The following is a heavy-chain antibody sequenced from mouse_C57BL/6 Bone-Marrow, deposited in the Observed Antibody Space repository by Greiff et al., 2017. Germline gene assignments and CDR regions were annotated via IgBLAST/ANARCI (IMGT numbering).Heavy chain of an antibody. CDR3: ARRVATDGYAMDY. Sequence: EVMLVESGGGLVKPGGSLKLSCAASGFTFSSYAMSWVRQTPEKRLEWVATISDGGSYTYYPDNVKGRFTISRDNAKNNLYLQMSHLKSEDTAMYYCARRVATDGYAMDYWGQGSSVTVSS. CDR2: ISDGGSYT. V-gene: IGHV5-4*03. CDR1: GFTFSSYA. D-gene: IGHD1-1*01. J-gene: IGHJ4*01.